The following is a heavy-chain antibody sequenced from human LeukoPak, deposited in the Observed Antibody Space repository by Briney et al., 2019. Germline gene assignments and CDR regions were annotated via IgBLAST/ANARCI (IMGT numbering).Heavy chain of an antibody. V-gene: IGHV3-53*01. D-gene: IGHD3-10*01. CDR1: GFTVSSNY. J-gene: IGHJ4*02. CDR2: IYSGGST. CDR3: ARLTYGSGSYYPIDY. Sequence: GGSLRLSCAASGFTVSSNYMSWVRQAPGKGLEWVSVIYSGGSTYYADSVKGRFTISRDNSKNTLYLQMNSLRAEDTAVYYCARLTYGSGSYYPIDYWGQGTLVTVSS.